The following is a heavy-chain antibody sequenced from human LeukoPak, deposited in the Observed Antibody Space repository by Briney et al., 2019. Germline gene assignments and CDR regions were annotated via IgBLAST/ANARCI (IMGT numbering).Heavy chain of an antibody. J-gene: IGHJ5*02. D-gene: IGHD6-13*01. V-gene: IGHV3-53*01. Sequence: GGSLRLSCAASGFTVSSNYMSWVRQAPGKGLEWVSVIYSGGSTYYADSVKGRFTISRDNSKNTPYLQMNSLRAEDTAVYYCAKDPFGIAARWFDPWGQGTLVTVSS. CDR1: GFTVSSNY. CDR3: AKDPFGIAARWFDP. CDR2: IYSGGST.